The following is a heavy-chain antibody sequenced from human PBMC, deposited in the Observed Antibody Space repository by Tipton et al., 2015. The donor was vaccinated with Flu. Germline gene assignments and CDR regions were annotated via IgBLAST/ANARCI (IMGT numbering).Heavy chain of an antibody. V-gene: IGHV4-39*01. CDR1: GGSISSSTYY. CDR3: ARGAYWYFDL. J-gene: IGHJ2*01. Sequence: TLSLTCTVSGGSISSSTYYWGWIRQPPGKGLEWIGSIYYSGSTYYNPSLKSRVTISVDTSKNQFSLKLSSVTAADTAVYYCARGAYWYFDLWGRGTLVTVSS. D-gene: IGHD3-16*01. CDR2: IYYSGST.